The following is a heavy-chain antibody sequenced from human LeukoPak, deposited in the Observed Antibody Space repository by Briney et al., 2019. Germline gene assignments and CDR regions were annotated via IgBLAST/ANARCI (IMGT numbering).Heavy chain of an antibody. CDR1: GGTLSSYA. V-gene: IGHV1-69*01. J-gene: IGHJ6*03. CDR2: IIPIFGTA. CDR3: ARGYGNYYYYYYMAV. D-gene: IGHD1-14*01. Sequence: SVMVSCKASGGTLSSYAISWVRQAPGQGLEWMGGIIPIFGTANYAQKFQGRVTITADESTSTTYMELSSLRSEDTAVDYCARGYGNYYYYYYMAVWGKGTTVTVSS.